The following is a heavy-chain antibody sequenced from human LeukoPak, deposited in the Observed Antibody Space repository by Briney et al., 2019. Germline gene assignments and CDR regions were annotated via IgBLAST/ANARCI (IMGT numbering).Heavy chain of an antibody. D-gene: IGHD3-22*01. CDR3: ARGGYYYDSSGLGY. V-gene: IGHV4-34*01. CDR2: INHSGST. J-gene: IGHJ4*02. CDR1: GGSFGGYY. Sequence: SETLSLTCAVYGGSFGGYYWSWVRQPPGKGLEWIGEINHSGSTNYNPALKSRVTISVDTSKNQFSLKLSSVTAADTAVYYCARGGYYYDSSGLGYWGQGTLVTVSS.